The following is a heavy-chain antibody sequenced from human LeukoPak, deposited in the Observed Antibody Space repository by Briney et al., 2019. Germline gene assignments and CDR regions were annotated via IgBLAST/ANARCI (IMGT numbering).Heavy chain of an antibody. CDR1: GFAFSSYE. Sequence: GGSLRLSCAASGFAFSSYEMNWVRQAPGKGLEWVSYISSSGSTIYYADSVKGRFTISRDNANNSLFLQMNSLRAEDTAVYYCARLNTAVALYNFDYWGQGTLVTVSS. D-gene: IGHD5-18*01. J-gene: IGHJ4*02. CDR3: ARLNTAVALYNFDY. CDR2: ISSSGSTI. V-gene: IGHV3-48*03.